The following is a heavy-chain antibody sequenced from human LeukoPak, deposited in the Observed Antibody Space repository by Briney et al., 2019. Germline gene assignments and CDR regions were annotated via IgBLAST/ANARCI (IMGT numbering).Heavy chain of an antibody. Sequence: GGSLRLSCAASGFTFSDYYMSWIRQAPGKGLEWVSYISSSGSTIYYADPVKGRFTISRDNAKNSLYLQMNSLRAEDTAVYYCARRYSRARGYMDVWGKGTTVTVSS. CDR3: ARRYSRARGYMDV. J-gene: IGHJ6*03. V-gene: IGHV3-11*01. CDR1: GFTFSDYY. CDR2: ISSSGSTI. D-gene: IGHD6-13*01.